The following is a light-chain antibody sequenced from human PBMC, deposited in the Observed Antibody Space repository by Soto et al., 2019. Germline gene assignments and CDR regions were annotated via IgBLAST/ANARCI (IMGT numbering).Light chain of an antibody. CDR1: SSNIGSNT. J-gene: IGLJ1*01. Sequence: QSVLTQPPSASGTPGQRVTISCSGTSSNIGSNTVDWYQQLPGMAPKILVYSNNQRPSGVPDRFSGSKSGTSASLAISGLRSEDEADYYCAAWDDSLSGLYVFGTGTKVTVL. CDR3: AAWDDSLSGLYV. V-gene: IGLV1-47*02. CDR2: SNN.